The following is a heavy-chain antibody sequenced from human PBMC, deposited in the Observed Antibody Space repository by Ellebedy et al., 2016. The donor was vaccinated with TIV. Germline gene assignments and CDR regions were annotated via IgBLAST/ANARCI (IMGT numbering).Heavy chain of an antibody. J-gene: IGHJ6*02. D-gene: IGHD3-10*01. Sequence: SETLSLXXAVYGGSFSGYYWSWIRQPPGKGLEWIGEINHSGSTNYNPSLKSRVTISVDTSKNQFSLKLSSVTAADTAVYYCARMVRGVIVSSRNYYYYGMDVWGQGTTVTVSS. CDR3: ARMVRGVIVSSRNYYYYGMDV. CDR2: INHSGST. CDR1: GGSFSGYY. V-gene: IGHV4-34*01.